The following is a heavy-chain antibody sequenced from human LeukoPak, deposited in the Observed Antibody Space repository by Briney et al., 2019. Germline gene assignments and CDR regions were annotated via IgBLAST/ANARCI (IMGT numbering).Heavy chain of an antibody. D-gene: IGHD4-17*01. CDR2: IYSGGST. CDR1: GFTVSSNY. Sequence: GGSLRLSCAASGFTVSSNYMSWVRQAPGKGLEWVSVIYSGGSTYYADSVKGRFTISRDNSKNTLYLQMNSLRAEDTAVYYCARTTGGPYGDYSDYWGQGTLVTVSS. J-gene: IGHJ4*02. V-gene: IGHV3-66*01. CDR3: ARTTGGPYGDYSDY.